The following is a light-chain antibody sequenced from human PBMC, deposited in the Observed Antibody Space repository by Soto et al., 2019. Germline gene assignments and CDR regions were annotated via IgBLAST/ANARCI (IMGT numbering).Light chain of an antibody. CDR2: DTS. CDR1: QSVGSS. J-gene: IGKJ1*01. CDR3: QQRRDWHPWT. V-gene: IGKV3-11*01. Sequence: EIVLKQSPATLSLSPGERATLSCRASQSVGSSLAWYQQKPGQAPRLLIYDTSNRATGIPARFSGSGSGADVTMTISSLEHADFAVYYCQQRRDWHPWTFGQGTKVEV.